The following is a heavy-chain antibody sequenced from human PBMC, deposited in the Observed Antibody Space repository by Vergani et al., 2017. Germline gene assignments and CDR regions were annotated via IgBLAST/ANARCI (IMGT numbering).Heavy chain of an antibody. CDR3: ARIRGSGSLAYYYYGMDV. Sequence: EVQLVESGGDLVQPGRSLRLSCATYGFTFTSYWMSWVRQAPGKGLEGVANIKQNGGEKYYVDSVKGRFTISRDNAKNSLYLQMNSLRAEDTAVYYCARIRGSGSLAYYYYGMDVWGQGP. V-gene: IGHV3-7*01. CDR1: GFTFTSYW. CDR2: IKQNGGEK. J-gene: IGHJ6*02. D-gene: IGHD3-10*01.